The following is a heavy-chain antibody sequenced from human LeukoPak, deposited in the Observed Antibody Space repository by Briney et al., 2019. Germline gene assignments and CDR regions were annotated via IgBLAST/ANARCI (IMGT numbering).Heavy chain of an antibody. CDR1: GGTFSSYA. D-gene: IGHD4-17*01. V-gene: IGHV1-69*04. CDR3: ATAGGDYVVWGGFDI. Sequence: GASVKVSCKASGGTFSSYAISWVRQAPGQGLEWMGRIIPILGIANYAQKFQGRVTITADKSTSTAYMELSSLRSEDTAVYYCATAGGDYVVWGGFDIWGQGTMVTVSS. CDR2: IIPILGIA. J-gene: IGHJ3*02.